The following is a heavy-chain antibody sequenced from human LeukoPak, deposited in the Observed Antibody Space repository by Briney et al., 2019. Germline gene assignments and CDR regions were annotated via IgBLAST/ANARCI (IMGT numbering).Heavy chain of an antibody. J-gene: IGHJ4*02. CDR1: GGSISSYY. V-gene: IGHV4-4*07. CDR3: ARVGRYYDILTGYSNSEIFDY. D-gene: IGHD3-9*01. CDR2: IYTSGST. Sequence: SETLSLTCTVSGGSISSYYWSWIRQPAGKGLEWIGRIYTSGSTNYNPSLTSRVTMSVDTSKNQFSLKLSSVTAADTAVYYCARVGRYYDILTGYSNSEIFDYWGQGTLVTVSS.